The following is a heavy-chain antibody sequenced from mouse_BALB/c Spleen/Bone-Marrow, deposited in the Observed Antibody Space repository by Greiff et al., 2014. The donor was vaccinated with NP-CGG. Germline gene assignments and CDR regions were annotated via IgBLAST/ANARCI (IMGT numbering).Heavy chain of an antibody. J-gene: IGHJ2*01. D-gene: IGHD1-1*01. CDR1: GFTFSSYT. Sequence: EVKLVESGGGLVQPGGSLKLSCAASGFTFSSYTMSWVRQTPEKRLEWVAYISNGGGSTYYPDTVKGRFTISRDNAKNTLYLQMSSLKSGDTAMYYCARHGGSRGYYFDYWGQGTTLTVSS. CDR3: ARHGGSRGYYFDY. CDR2: ISNGGGST. V-gene: IGHV5-12-2*01.